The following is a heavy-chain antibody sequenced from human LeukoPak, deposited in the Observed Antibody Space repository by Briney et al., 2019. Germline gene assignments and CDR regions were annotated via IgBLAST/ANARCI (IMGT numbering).Heavy chain of an antibody. Sequence: GGSLRLSCAASGFTFDDYAMHWVRQAPGKGLEWVSGISWNSGSIGYADSVKGRFTISRDNAKNSLYLQMNSLRAEDTALYYCARGGGYYDSSGEGIHDAFDIWGQGTTVTVSS. V-gene: IGHV3-9*01. J-gene: IGHJ3*02. CDR1: GFTFDDYA. D-gene: IGHD3-22*01. CDR3: ARGGGYYDSSGEGIHDAFDI. CDR2: ISWNSGSI.